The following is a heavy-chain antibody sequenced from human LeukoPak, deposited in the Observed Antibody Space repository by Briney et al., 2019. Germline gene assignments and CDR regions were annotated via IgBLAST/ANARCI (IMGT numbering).Heavy chain of an antibody. V-gene: IGHV4-30-4*08. CDR1: GGSISSGDYY. CDR3: ARGLSQIVVVPAASGIRTYNWFDP. CDR2: IYYSGST. D-gene: IGHD2-2*01. J-gene: IGHJ5*02. Sequence: PSETLSLTCTVSGGSISSGDYYWGWIRQPPGKGLEWIGYIYYSGSTYYNPSLKSRVTISVDTSKTHFSLKLSSVTAADTAVYYCARGLSQIVVVPAASGIRTYNWFDPWGQGTLVTVSS.